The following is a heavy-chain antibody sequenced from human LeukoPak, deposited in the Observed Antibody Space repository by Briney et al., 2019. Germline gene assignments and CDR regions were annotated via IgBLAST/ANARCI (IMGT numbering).Heavy chain of an antibody. J-gene: IGHJ4*02. CDR1: GGSISSSGYY. V-gene: IGHV4-39*01. D-gene: IGHD3-22*01. Sequence: PSETLSLTCTVSGGSISSSGYYWGWVRQPPGKGLEWIGSIYYSGSTYYNPSLKSRVTISVDTSKNQFSLKLSSVTAADTAVYYCARHQRYYDSSGYSYFDYFDYWGQGTLVTVSS. CDR2: IYYSGST. CDR3: ARHQRYYDSSGYSYFDYFDY.